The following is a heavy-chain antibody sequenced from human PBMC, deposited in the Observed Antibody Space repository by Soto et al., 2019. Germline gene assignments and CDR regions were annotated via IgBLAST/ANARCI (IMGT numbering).Heavy chain of an antibody. J-gene: IGHJ6*02. D-gene: IGHD1-1*01. CDR1: GYTFTGYC. CDR2: INPNSGGT. Sequence: QVQLVQSGAEVKKPGASVKVSCKASGYTFTGYCMHWVRQAPGQGLEWMGWINPNSGGTNYAQKFQGRVTMTRDTSISTAYMELSRLRSDDTAVYYCAINWNPLRGADYYYYYGMDVWGQGTTVTVSS. CDR3: AINWNPLRGADYYYYYGMDV. V-gene: IGHV1-2*02.